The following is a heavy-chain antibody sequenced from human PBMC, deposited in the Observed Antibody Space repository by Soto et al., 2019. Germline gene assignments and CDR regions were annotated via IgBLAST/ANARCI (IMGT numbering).Heavy chain of an antibody. CDR2: ISGSGSSR. V-gene: IGHV3-23*01. D-gene: IGHD6-13*01. Sequence: EVQLLESGGGLVQPGGSLRLSCAASGFTFSSYALSWVRQAPGKGLEWISAISGSGSSRYYADSVKGRFTISRDNSKNTLYLLINSLRAEDTPVYYCAKATVEYSSSWPFDYWGQGTLVTVSS. CDR3: AKATVEYSSSWPFDY. CDR1: GFTFSSYA. J-gene: IGHJ4*02.